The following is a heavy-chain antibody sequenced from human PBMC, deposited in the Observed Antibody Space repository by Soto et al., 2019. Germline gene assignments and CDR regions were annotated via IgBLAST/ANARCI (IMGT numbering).Heavy chain of an antibody. D-gene: IGHD5-18*01. CDR3: ARPISGYSYGPPTDI. CDR1: GGTFSSYA. Sequence: QVQLVQSGAEVKKPVSSVKVSCKASGGTFSSYAISWVRQAPGQGLEWMGGSIPIFGTANYAQKFQGRVMITADESTSTAYMELSSLRSEDTAVYYCARPISGYSYGPPTDIWGQGTMVTVSS. V-gene: IGHV1-69*01. J-gene: IGHJ3*02. CDR2: SIPIFGTA.